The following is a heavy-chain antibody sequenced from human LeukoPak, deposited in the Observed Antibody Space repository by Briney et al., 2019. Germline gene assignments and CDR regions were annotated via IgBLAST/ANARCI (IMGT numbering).Heavy chain of an antibody. CDR2: VNPNSGGT. J-gene: IGHJ4*02. CDR1: GYTFSGYD. CDR3: ARAYCGGNCSPGGY. V-gene: IGHV1-2*02. Sequence: ASVKVSCKASGYTFSGYDIHWVRQTPGQGLEWMGWVNPNSGGTNYAQKFQGRVTMTRDTSISTAYMELSRLGSDDTAVYYCARAYCGGNCSPGGYWGQGTLVTVSS. D-gene: IGHD2-21*02.